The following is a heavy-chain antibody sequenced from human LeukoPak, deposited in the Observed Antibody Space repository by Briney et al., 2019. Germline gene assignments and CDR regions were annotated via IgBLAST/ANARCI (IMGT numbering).Heavy chain of an antibody. V-gene: IGHV3-53*01. CDR1: GFTVSNNY. CDR2: IYSGGSS. D-gene: IGHD3-16*01. Sequence: GGSLRLSCAASGFTVSNNYMSWVRQAPGKGLEWVSIIYSGGSSYYADSERGRLTISRDNSKNTLFLQMNDLRAEDTAVYFCARLRLESAAPFDYWGQGTLVTVSS. CDR3: ARLRLESAAPFDY. J-gene: IGHJ4*02.